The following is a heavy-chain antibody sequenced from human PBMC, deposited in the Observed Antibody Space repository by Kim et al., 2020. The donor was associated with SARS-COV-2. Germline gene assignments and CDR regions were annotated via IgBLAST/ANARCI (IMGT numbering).Heavy chain of an antibody. CDR1: GFTFNYYY. CDR2: ISSSTSYT. J-gene: IGHJ4*02. CDR3: ARVREGATDVYNLDC. V-gene: IGHV3-11*05. Sequence: GGSRRLSCAASGFTFNYYYMTWIRQAPGKGLEWLSYISSSTSYTNYADSVKGRFTISRDNAKNSLYLQMKSLRAEDTAVYYCARVREGATDVYNLDCWGQSTPGTVSS. D-gene: IGHD5-12*01.